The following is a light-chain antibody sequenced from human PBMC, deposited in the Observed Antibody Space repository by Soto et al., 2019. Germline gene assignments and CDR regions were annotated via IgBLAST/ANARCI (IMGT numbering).Light chain of an antibody. Sequence: IQLTQSPSSLSASVGDRVTITCRASQEIAIYLAWYQQKPGEAPKLLIYAASTLYGGVPSRFSGSGSGTDFALTITSLQAEDCATYDCQQLRMYPSTFGGGTTVEIK. J-gene: IGKJ4*01. CDR1: QEIAIY. CDR2: AAS. V-gene: IGKV1-9*01. CDR3: QQLRMYPST.